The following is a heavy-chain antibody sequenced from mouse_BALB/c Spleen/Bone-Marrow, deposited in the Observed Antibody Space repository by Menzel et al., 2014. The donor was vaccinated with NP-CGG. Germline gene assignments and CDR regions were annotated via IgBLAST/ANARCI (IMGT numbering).Heavy chain of an antibody. CDR1: GFTFTDYY. CDR2: IRNKANGYTT. CDR3: ARDMGLPRFDY. Sequence: EVKLVESGGGLVQPGGSLRLSCATSGFTFTDYYMSWVRQPPGKALEWLTFIRNKANGYTTEYSASVKGRFTISRDNSQSILYLQMNTLRAEDSATYYCARDMGLPRFDYWGQGTTLTVSS. V-gene: IGHV7-3*02. D-gene: IGHD2-2*01. J-gene: IGHJ2*01.